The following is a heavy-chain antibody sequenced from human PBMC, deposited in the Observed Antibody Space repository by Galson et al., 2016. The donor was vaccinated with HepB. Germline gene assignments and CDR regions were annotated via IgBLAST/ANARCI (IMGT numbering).Heavy chain of an antibody. V-gene: IGHV3-23*01. CDR2: ASGSGDTT. Sequence: SLRLSCAASGFTFSDYAMAWVRQAPGKGLEWVSSASGSGDTTFQADSVKGRFTISRDNSKNTLYLQMNSLRVEDTAVYYCAKAPHTSSWLFFEVWGQGTLVSASP. CDR3: AKAPHTSSWLFFEV. J-gene: IGHJ4*02. D-gene: IGHD2-2*01. CDR1: GFTFSDYA.